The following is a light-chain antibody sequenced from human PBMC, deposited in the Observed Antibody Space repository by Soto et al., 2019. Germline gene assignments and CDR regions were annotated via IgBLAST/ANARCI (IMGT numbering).Light chain of an antibody. CDR3: QQYNSYLLYT. CDR1: QSISSW. CDR2: DAS. Sequence: DIQMTQSPSTLPASVGDRVTITCRASQSISSWLAWYQQKPGKAPKLLIYDASSLESGVPSRFSGSGSGTEFTLTISSLQPDDFATYYCQQYNSYLLYTFGQGTRLEIK. J-gene: IGKJ2*01. V-gene: IGKV1-5*01.